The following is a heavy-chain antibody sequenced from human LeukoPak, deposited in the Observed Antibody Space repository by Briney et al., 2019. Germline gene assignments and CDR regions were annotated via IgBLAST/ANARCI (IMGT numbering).Heavy chain of an antibody. CDR1: GGSISSYY. Sequence: PSETLSLTCTVSGGSISSYYWSWIRQPPGKGLEWIGYIYYSGSTNYNPSLKSRVTISVGTSKNHCSLKLSSVTAADTAVYYCARERGQYYDYVWGSYRSRDYFDYWGQGTLVTVSS. CDR2: IYYSGST. D-gene: IGHD3-16*02. J-gene: IGHJ4*02. V-gene: IGHV4-59*01. CDR3: ARERGQYYDYVWGSYRSRDYFDY.